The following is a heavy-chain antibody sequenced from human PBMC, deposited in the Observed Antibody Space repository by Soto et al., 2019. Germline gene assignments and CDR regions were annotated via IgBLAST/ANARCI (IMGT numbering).Heavy chain of an antibody. CDR1: GYDYVTYA. CDR2: ISTLNGNT. D-gene: IGHD2-21*01. V-gene: IGHV1-18*01. CDR3: AIRVNVWLPDYYGMDV. Sequence: QAQLVQSGAEVKKPGASVNVSCKASGYDYVTYAITWVRQRPGQGLEWMGWISTLNGNTHYAQNFQGRVTMTTDTSTGIVHLELRSLRSDDTAVYYCAIRVNVWLPDYYGMDVLGPGTTVTVSS. J-gene: IGHJ6*01.